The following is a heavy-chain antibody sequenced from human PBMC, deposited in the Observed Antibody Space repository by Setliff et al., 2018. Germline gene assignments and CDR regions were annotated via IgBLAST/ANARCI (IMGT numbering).Heavy chain of an antibody. CDR1: GYDFTDHY. Sequence: ASVKVSCKAPGYDFTDHYLHWLRQAPGQGPEWMGWMDPKNGGTRYAQKFQGRVTMTRDTSISTAYMELSSLRSDDTAVYYCARDGISWLMWFDPWGQGTLVTVSS. J-gene: IGHJ5*02. CDR2: MDPKNGGT. V-gene: IGHV1-2*02. D-gene: IGHD3-16*01. CDR3: ARDGISWLMWFDP.